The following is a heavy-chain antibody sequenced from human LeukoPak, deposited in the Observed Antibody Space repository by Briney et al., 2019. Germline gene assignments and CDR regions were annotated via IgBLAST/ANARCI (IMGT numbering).Heavy chain of an antibody. CDR3: ARDWRWLVPNSAEYFQH. D-gene: IGHD6-19*01. Sequence: ASVKVSCKASGYTFTSYGISWVRQAPGQGLEWMGWISAYNGNTNYAQKLQGRVTMTTDTSTSTAYMELRSLRSDDTAVYYCARDWRWLVPNSAEYFQHWGQGTLVTVSS. CDR1: GYTFTSYG. V-gene: IGHV1-18*01. J-gene: IGHJ1*01. CDR2: ISAYNGNT.